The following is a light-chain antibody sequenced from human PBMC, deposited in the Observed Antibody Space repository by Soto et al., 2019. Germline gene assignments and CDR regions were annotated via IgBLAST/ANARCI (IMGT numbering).Light chain of an antibody. CDR2: DAS. V-gene: IGKV3-11*01. CDR1: QSVSSY. Sequence: EIVMTQSPGTLSVSTEEGATLSCRASQSVSSYLAWYQQKPGQAPRLLIYDASNRATGIPARFSGSGSGTDFTLTISSLEPEDFAVYYCQQRSNWPSITFGQGTRLEIK. CDR3: QQRSNWPSIT. J-gene: IGKJ5*01.